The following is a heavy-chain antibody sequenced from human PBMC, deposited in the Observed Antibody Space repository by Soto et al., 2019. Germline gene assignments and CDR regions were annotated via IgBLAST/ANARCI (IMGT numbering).Heavy chain of an antibody. CDR3: TRDPRNLGLDP. J-gene: IGHJ5*02. V-gene: IGHV3-74*01. CDR1: GFTLSLYW. CDR2: IDGDGSRT. Sequence: GGSLSLPCAAAGFTLSLYWMHWVRQAPGKGLVWVSRIDGDGSRTHYTESVKGRFTIFRDNAKNTLYLQMSSLRAEDTAVYFCTRDPRNLGLDPWGQGTLVTVSS.